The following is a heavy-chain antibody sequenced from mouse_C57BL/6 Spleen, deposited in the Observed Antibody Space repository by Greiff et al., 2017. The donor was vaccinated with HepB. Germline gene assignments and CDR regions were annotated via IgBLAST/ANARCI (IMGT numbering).Heavy chain of an antibody. V-gene: IGHV1-82*01. Sequence: SGPELVKPGASVKISCKASGYAFSSSWMNWVKQRPGKGLEWIGRIYPGDGDTNYNGKFKGKATLTADKSSSTAYMQLSSLTSEDSAVYFCARGDYYGSIIAYWGQGTLVTVSA. J-gene: IGHJ3*01. CDR2: IYPGDGDT. CDR3: ARGDYYGSIIAY. D-gene: IGHD1-1*01. CDR1: GYAFSSSW.